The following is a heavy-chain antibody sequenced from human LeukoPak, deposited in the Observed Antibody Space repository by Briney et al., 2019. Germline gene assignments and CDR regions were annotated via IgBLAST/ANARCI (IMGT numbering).Heavy chain of an antibody. V-gene: IGHV3-23*01. CDR1: GFAFSSYA. Sequence: GGSLRLSCAASGFAFSSYAMSWVRQAPGKGLEWVSGISDSGGTVYYADSVKGRFTISRDNSKNSLYLQMNSPRAEDTAVYYCAKKLSGSYKGFDYWGQGTLVTVSS. D-gene: IGHD1-26*01. CDR2: ISDSGGTV. CDR3: AKKLSGSYKGFDY. J-gene: IGHJ4*02.